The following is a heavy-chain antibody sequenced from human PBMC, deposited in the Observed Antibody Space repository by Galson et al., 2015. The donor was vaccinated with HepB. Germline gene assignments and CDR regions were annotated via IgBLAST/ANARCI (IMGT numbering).Heavy chain of an antibody. J-gene: IGHJ6*03. Sequence: SLRLSCAASGFTFSSYGMHWVRQAPGKGLEWVAVISYDGSNKYYADSVKGRFTISRDNSKNTLYLQMNSLRAEDTAVYYCAKGQKDTAMVYYYYYMDVWGKGTTVTVSS. CDR1: GFTFSSYG. V-gene: IGHV3-30*18. CDR3: AKGQKDTAMVYYYYYMDV. CDR2: ISYDGSNK. D-gene: IGHD5-18*01.